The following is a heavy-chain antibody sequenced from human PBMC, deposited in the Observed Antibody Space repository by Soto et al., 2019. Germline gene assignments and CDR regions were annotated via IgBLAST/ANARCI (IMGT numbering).Heavy chain of an antibody. D-gene: IGHD3-22*01. CDR3: ARGDYYDIHDY. CDR2: INAGNGNT. CDR1: GYTFTGYA. V-gene: IGHV1-3*01. Sequence: QVQLVQSGGEVKKPGASVKVSCKASGYTFTGYAIHWVRQAPGQRLEWMGWINAGNGNTKYSQKFQGRVTITRDTSASTAYMELSSLRSEDTAVYYCARGDYYDIHDYWGQGTLVTVSS. J-gene: IGHJ4*02.